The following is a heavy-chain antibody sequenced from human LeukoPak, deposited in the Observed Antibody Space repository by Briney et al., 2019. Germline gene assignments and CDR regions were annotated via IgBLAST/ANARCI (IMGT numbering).Heavy chain of an antibody. CDR2: ISGTGVST. J-gene: IGHJ3*02. Sequence: PGGSLRLSCAASGFTLTSYAMSWVRQAPRKGLEWVSAISGTGVSTYYPDSVKGRFTISRDNSKNTLYLQMNSLRAEDTAVYYCAKILQWANRALDIWGQGTMVTVSS. CDR1: GFTLTSYA. CDR3: AKILQWANRALDI. D-gene: IGHD4-11*01. V-gene: IGHV3-23*01.